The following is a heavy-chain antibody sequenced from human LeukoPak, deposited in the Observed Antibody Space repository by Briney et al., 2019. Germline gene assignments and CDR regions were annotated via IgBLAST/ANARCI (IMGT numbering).Heavy chain of an antibody. Sequence: PGGSLRLSCEVSGFTFSDHWMHWIRQVPGKGLVWVSRINGYGNTTTYAGFVKGRFTISRDNAKNTLYLQMNSLRVEDTAVYYCAREDVPRTFDIWGQGTMVTVSS. D-gene: IGHD5-24*01. V-gene: IGHV3-74*01. CDR3: AREDVPRTFDI. CDR1: GFTFSDHW. J-gene: IGHJ3*02. CDR2: INGYGNTT.